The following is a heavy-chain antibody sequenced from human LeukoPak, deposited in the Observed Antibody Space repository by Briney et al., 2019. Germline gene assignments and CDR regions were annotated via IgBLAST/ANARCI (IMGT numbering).Heavy chain of an antibody. Sequence: PGGSLRLSCAASGFTFSHFWMSWVRQAPGKGLEWVAYIKKTGSETYYVDSVKGRFTITRDNTRNSLFLQMYSLRAEDTAVYYCARDQGDYYFDYWGQGTLVTVSS. D-gene: IGHD3-3*01. V-gene: IGHV3-7*01. CDR3: ARDQGDYYFDY. CDR2: IKKTGSET. J-gene: IGHJ4*02. CDR1: GFTFSHFW.